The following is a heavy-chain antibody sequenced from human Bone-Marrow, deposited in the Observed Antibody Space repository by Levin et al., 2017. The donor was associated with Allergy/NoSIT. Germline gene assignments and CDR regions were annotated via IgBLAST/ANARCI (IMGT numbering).Heavy chain of an antibody. CDR3: ARGTHSASYFYYGLDF. D-gene: IGHD5-18*01. CDR2: VSFDGTNK. V-gene: IGHV3-30*04. Sequence: PGGSLRLSCAASGFTFNTYAMHWVRLAPGKGLEWVAVVSFDGTNKYYGDYVRGRFTISRDNSMNTLSLEMNSLRAEDTGMYYCARGTHSASYFYYGLDFWGQGTTVTVSS. CDR1: GFTFNTYA. J-gene: IGHJ6*02.